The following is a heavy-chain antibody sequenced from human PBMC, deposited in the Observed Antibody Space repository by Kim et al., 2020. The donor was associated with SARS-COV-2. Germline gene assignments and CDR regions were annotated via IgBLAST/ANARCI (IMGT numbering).Heavy chain of an antibody. D-gene: IGHD4-17*01. V-gene: IGHV3-11*01. Sequence: GGSLRLSCAASGFTFSDYYMSWIRQAPGKGLEWVSYISSSGSTIYYADSVKGRFTISRDNAKNSLYLQMNSLRAEDTAVYYCARVVYGNYYYYMDVWGKGTTVTVSS. CDR1: GFTFSDYY. J-gene: IGHJ6*03. CDR2: ISSSGSTI. CDR3: ARVVYGNYYYYMDV.